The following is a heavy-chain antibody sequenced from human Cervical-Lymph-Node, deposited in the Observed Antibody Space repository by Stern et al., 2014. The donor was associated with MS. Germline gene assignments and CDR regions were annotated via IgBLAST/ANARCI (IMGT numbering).Heavy chain of an antibody. Sequence: VQLQESGRGVLKPSETLSLICSVSGVSVTSSSYYWSWVRQVTGKGLKWIGPVHFSEKTSYNPSPKSRATISVDTSKNQFSLRLDSVTAADTAVYYCVRDGLTGSDYWGQGTLVAVSS. CDR2: VHFSEKT. D-gene: IGHD1-20*01. V-gene: IGHV4-61*01. CDR3: VRDGLTGSDY. J-gene: IGHJ4*02. CDR1: GVSVTSSSYY.